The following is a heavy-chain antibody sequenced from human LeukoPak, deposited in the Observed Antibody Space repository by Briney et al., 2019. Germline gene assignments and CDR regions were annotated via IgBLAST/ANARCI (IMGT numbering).Heavy chain of an antibody. CDR3: ARGGISSGF. Sequence: KPSETLSLTCTVYGGSFGGYYWSWIRQPPGKGLEWIGEINHSGSTNYNPSLKSRVTISVDTSKNQFSLKLSSVTAADTAVYYCARGGISSGFWGQGTLVTVSS. CDR1: GGSFGGYY. J-gene: IGHJ4*02. V-gene: IGHV4-34*01. CDR2: INHSGST. D-gene: IGHD6-19*01.